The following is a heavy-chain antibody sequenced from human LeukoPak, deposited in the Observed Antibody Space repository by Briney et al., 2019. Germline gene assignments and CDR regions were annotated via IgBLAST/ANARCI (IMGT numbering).Heavy chain of an antibody. CDR2: IYYSGST. J-gene: IGHJ4*02. V-gene: IGHV4-39*01. CDR1: GGSISSYY. Sequence: SETLSLTCTVSGGSISSYYWGWIRQPPGKGLEWIGSIYYSGSTYYNPSLKSRVTISVDTSKNQFSLKLSSVTAADTAVYYCARRAGLLYYFDYWGQGTLVTVSS. CDR3: ARRAGLLYYFDY. D-gene: IGHD6-25*01.